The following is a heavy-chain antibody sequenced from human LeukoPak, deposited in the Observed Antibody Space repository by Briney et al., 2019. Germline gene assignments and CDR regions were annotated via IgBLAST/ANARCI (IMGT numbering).Heavy chain of an antibody. J-gene: IGHJ4*02. D-gene: IGHD6-13*01. CDR1: GGSIRSYY. V-gene: IGHV4-59*01. CDR3: ARAGSSWSFDY. Sequence: SETLSLTCTVSGGSIRSYYWSWIRQPPGKGLEWIAYIYYTGNINYNPSLKSRVTISVDTSKNQFSLNLTSVTAADTAVYYCARAGSSWSFDYWGQGTLVTVSS. CDR2: IYYTGNI.